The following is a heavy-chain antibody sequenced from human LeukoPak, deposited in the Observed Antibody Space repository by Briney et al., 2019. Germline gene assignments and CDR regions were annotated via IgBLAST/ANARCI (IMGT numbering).Heavy chain of an antibody. CDR2: INAGNGNT. CDR1: GYTFTSYA. Sequence: ASVKVSCKASGYTFTSYAMHWVRQAPGQRLEWMGWINAGNGNTKYSQKFQGRVTITRDTSASTAYMELSNLRSEDTAVYYCARNLPSYYDSHNYYYRTPDYWGQGTLVTVSS. J-gene: IGHJ4*02. V-gene: IGHV1-3*01. D-gene: IGHD3-22*01. CDR3: ARNLPSYYDSHNYYYRTPDY.